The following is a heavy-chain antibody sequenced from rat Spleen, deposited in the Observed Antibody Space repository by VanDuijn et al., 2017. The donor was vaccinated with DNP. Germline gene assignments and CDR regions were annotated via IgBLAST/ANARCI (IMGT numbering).Heavy chain of an antibody. CDR2: ISYSGST. CDR1: AYSITSNY. CDR3: ARWTYYFDY. V-gene: IGHV3-1*01. Sequence: EVQLQESGPGLVKPSQSLSPTCSVTAYSITSNYWGWIRKFPGNQMEWIGHISYSGSTTYNPSLNGRISITRDTSKNHFFLQLNSVTTEDTATYYCARWTYYFDYWGQGVMVTVSS. J-gene: IGHJ2*01.